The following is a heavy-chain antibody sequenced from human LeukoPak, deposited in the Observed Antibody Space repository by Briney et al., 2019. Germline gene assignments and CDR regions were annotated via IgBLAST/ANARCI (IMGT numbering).Heavy chain of an antibody. CDR2: ISYDGSNK. J-gene: IGHJ4*02. CDR1: GFTFSSYG. Sequence: GGSLRLSCAASGFTFSSYGMHWVRQAPGKGLEWVAVISYDGSNKYYADSVKGRFTISRDNSKNMLYLQMNSLRAEDTAVYYCAKDWADGKLNGSGDWGQGTLVTVSS. CDR3: AKDWADGKLNGSGD. V-gene: IGHV3-30*18. D-gene: IGHD3-10*01.